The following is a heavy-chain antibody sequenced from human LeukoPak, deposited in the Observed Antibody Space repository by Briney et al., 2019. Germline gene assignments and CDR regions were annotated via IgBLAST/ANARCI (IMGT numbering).Heavy chain of an antibody. CDR1: GGTFNSYA. Sequence: ASVKVSCKASGGTFNSYAISWVRQAPGQGLEWMGGIIPMSDTANYPQKFRGRLTITADIPTSTVYMELSSLRSEDTAVYYCATGAIPDYYDSSGYYADAFDIWGQGTMVTVSS. CDR2: IIPMSDTA. D-gene: IGHD3-22*01. J-gene: IGHJ3*02. CDR3: ATGAIPDYYDSSGYYADAFDI. V-gene: IGHV1-69*06.